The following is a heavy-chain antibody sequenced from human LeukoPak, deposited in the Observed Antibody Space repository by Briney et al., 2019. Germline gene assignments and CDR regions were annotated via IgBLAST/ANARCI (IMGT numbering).Heavy chain of an antibody. V-gene: IGHV1-69*13. CDR2: IIPIFGTA. CDR3: ARDKTTDYYGSGSLDY. CDR1: GGTFSSYA. J-gene: IGHJ4*02. D-gene: IGHD3-10*01. Sequence: SVKVSCKATGGTFSSYAISWVRQAPGQGLEWMGGIIPIFGTANYAQKFQGRVTITADESTSTAYMELSSLRSEDTAVYYCARDKTTDYYGSGSLDYWGQGTLVTVSS.